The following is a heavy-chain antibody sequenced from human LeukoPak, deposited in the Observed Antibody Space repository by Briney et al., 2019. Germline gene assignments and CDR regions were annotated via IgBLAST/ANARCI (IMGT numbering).Heavy chain of an antibody. J-gene: IGHJ5*02. V-gene: IGHV4-59*01. Sequence: SETLSLTCTVSGGSISSYYWSWIRQPPGKGLEWIGYIYYSGSTNYNPSLKSRVTISVDTFKNQFSLKLSSVTAADTAVYYCARDSGYASRWFDPWGQGTLVTVSS. CDR1: GGSISSYY. D-gene: IGHD5-12*01. CDR2: IYYSGST. CDR3: ARDSGYASRWFDP.